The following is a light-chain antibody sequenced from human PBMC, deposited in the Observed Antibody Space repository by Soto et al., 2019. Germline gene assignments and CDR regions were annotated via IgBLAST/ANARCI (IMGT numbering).Light chain of an antibody. Sequence: QSALTQPASLSGSPGQSITISCTGTSSDVGSYNLVSWYQQHPGKAPKLMIYEGSKRPSGVSNRFSGSKSGNTASLTISGLQAEDEADYYCYSYAGSSTYVFGPGTKLTVL. CDR1: SSDVGSYNL. V-gene: IGLV2-23*01. J-gene: IGLJ1*01. CDR3: YSYAGSSTYV. CDR2: EGS.